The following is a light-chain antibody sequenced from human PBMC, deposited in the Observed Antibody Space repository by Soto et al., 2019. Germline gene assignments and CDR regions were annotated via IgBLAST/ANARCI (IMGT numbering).Light chain of an antibody. CDR3: QQYNNWAPWT. J-gene: IGKJ1*01. CDR1: QTISSW. CDR2: KAS. V-gene: IGKV1-5*03. Sequence: DIHMTQTPSTLAVSVKNIVIITFLVSQTISSWLAWYQQKPGKAPKLLIYKASTLKSGVPSRFSGSGSGTEFTLTISSLQHDDFAVYYCQQYNNWAPWTFGQGTKVDIK.